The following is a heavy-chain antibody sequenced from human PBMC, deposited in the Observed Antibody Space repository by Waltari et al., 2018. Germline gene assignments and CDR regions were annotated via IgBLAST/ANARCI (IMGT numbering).Heavy chain of an antibody. Sequence: QVQLVQTGAEVLRPGAAVKVSCQASGYTFINYEINWVRQAAGQGLEWIGWVNPNSGTTAYAQKLQGRISLTWDTFTRTAYMELSNLRSDDTAVFYCARGRDVFANFDYNWFDPWGQGTLVTVSS. CDR2: VNPNSGTT. CDR1: GYTFINYE. V-gene: IGHV1-8*02. CDR3: ARGRDVFANFDYNWFDP. D-gene: IGHD3-3*01. J-gene: IGHJ5*02.